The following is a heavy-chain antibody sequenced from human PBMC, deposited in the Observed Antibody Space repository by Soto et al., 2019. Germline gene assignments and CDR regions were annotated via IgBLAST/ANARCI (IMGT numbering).Heavy chain of an antibody. V-gene: IGHV3-74*01. CDR3: ARRGAVAGLHY. D-gene: IGHD6-19*01. Sequence: EVQLVESGGGLVQPGGSLRVSCAASGFTFSSNWMHWVRQGPGKGLVWVSRINSDGSSTSYADSVKGRFTISRDNAKNTLYLQMSSLRAEDTAIYYCARRGAVAGLHYWGQGTLVTVP. CDR1: GFTFSSNW. J-gene: IGHJ4*02. CDR2: INSDGSST.